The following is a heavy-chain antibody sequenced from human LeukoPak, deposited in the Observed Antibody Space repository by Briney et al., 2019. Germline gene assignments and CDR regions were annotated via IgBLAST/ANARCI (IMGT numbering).Heavy chain of an antibody. CDR3: ARDPDP. CDR1: GGSFSGYY. V-gene: IGHV4-34*01. J-gene: IGHJ5*02. CDR2: INHSGST. Sequence: SETLSLTCAVYGGSFSGYYWSWIRQPPGKGLEWIGEINHSGSTNYNPSLKSRVTISVDTSKNQFSLKLSSVTAADTAVYYCARDPDPWGQGTLVTVSS.